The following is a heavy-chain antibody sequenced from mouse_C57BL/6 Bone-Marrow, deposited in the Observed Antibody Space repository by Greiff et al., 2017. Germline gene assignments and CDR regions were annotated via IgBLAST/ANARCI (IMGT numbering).Heavy chain of an antibody. Sequence: EVKLQQSGPELVKPGASVKMSCKASGYTFTDYNMHWVKQSHGKSLEWIGYINPNNGGTSYNQKFKGKATLTVNKSSSTAYMELRSLTSEDSAVYYCVYDYSYFDYWGQGTTLTVSS. D-gene: IGHD2-4*01. CDR1: GYTFTDYN. V-gene: IGHV1-22*01. CDR3: VYDYSYFDY. CDR2: INPNNGGT. J-gene: IGHJ2*01.